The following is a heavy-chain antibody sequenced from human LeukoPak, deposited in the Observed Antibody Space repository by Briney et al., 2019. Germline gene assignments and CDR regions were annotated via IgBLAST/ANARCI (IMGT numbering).Heavy chain of an antibody. Sequence: GGSLRLSCAASGFLFSSYGMHWVRQAPGKGLEWVSSISSSSSYIYYADSMKGRFTISRDNAKNSLYLQMNSLRADDTAVYYCARETYCSGGSCYKGNAFDIWGQGTMVTVSS. CDR3: ARETYCSGGSCYKGNAFDI. J-gene: IGHJ3*02. V-gene: IGHV3-21*01. D-gene: IGHD2-15*01. CDR2: ISSSSSYI. CDR1: GFLFSSYG.